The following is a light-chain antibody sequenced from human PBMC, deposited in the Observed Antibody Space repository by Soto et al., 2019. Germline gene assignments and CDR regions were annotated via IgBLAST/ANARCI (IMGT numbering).Light chain of an antibody. Sequence: QSVLTQPPSSSGTPGQRVTISCSGSISNIGSNTVNWYQQLPGTAPKLLIYSNNQRPSGVPDRFPGSKSGTSASLAISGLQSEDEADYYCAAWDDSLNGYVYGTGTKVNVL. CDR3: AAWDDSLNGYV. CDR1: ISNIGSNT. CDR2: SNN. J-gene: IGLJ1*01. V-gene: IGLV1-44*01.